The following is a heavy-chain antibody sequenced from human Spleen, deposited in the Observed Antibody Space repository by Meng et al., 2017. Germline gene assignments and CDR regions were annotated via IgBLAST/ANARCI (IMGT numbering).Heavy chain of an antibody. CDR3: SGHVGY. V-gene: IGHV3-15*01. CDR1: GFTFSNAW. J-gene: IGHJ4*01. Sequence: GESLKISCAASGFTFSNAWMTWVRQAPGKGLEWIGRMKSNVDGGTVDYAAAVKGRFFISRDDSENTFYLQMNSLKTEDTAVYYCSGHVGYWGHGKPVNGSS. CDR2: MKSNVDGGTV.